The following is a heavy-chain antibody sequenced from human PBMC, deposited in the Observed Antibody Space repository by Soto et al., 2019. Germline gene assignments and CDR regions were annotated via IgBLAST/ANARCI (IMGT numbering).Heavy chain of an antibody. Sequence: SVKVSCKASGFTFTSSAMQWVRQARGQRLEWIGWIVVGSGNTNYAQRFQERVTITRDMSTSTAYMELSSLRSEDTAVYYCAAVSFGGAPDAFDIWGQGTMVTVSS. CDR3: AAVSFGGAPDAFDI. J-gene: IGHJ3*02. CDR1: GFTFTSSA. V-gene: IGHV1-58*02. D-gene: IGHD3-16*01. CDR2: IVVGSGNT.